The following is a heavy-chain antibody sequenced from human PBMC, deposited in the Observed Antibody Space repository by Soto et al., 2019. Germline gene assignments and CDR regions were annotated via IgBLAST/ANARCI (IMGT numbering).Heavy chain of an antibody. J-gene: IGHJ5*02. CDR1: GGSISRSTYY. CDR3: ARQVPAAIRLGWFDP. V-gene: IGHV4-39*01. Sequence: SETLSLTCTVSGGSISRSTYYWGWIRQPPGKGLEWIGSIYYSGSTYYRPSLKSRVTISVDTSKNQFSLKLSSVTAADTAVYYCARQVPAAIRLGWFDPWGQGXLVTVYS. D-gene: IGHD2-2*02. CDR2: IYYSGST.